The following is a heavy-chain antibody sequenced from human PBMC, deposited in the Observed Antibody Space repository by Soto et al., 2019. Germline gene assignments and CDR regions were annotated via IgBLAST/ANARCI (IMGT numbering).Heavy chain of an antibody. J-gene: IGHJ5*02. CDR1: GGTFSSYA. CDR2: IIPIFGTA. CDR3: ARRAGQSVWFDP. V-gene: IGHV1-69*13. D-gene: IGHD4-17*01. Sequence: SVKVSCKASGGTFSSYAISLVRQAPGQGLEWMGGIIPIFGTANYAQNFQGRVTITADESTSTAYMELSSLRSEDTAVYYCARRAGQSVWFDPWGQGTLVTVSS.